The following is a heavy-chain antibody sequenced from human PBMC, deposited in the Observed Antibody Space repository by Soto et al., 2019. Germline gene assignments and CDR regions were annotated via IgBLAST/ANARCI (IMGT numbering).Heavy chain of an antibody. CDR3: ARRVAGSAFDL. V-gene: IGHV6-1*01. J-gene: IGHJ4*02. CDR2: TYYRSNWRH. CDR1: GDSVSSNTAA. Sequence: SQTLSLTCAISGDSVSSNTAAWNWIRSSPSRGLEWLGRTYYRSNWRHDYAVSVKSRITVNTDTSKNHFSLQLNSVTPDDTAVYYCARRVAGSAFDLWGQGTLVTVSS. D-gene: IGHD6-19*01.